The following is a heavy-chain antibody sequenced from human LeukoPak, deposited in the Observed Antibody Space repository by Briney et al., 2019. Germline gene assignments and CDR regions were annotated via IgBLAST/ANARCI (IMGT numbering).Heavy chain of an antibody. V-gene: IGHV3-7*01. CDR1: GFTFSNYW. J-gene: IGHJ6*02. CDR2: IKQDGSEK. CDR3: ARYQGGGWDV. Sequence: GGSLRLSCTASGFTFSNYWMSWVRQAPGKGPEWVANIKQDGSEKYSLDSLKGRFTISRDNAKRSLYLQMSSLRAEDTAEYYCARYQGGGWDVWGQGTTVTVSS. D-gene: IGHD6-25*01.